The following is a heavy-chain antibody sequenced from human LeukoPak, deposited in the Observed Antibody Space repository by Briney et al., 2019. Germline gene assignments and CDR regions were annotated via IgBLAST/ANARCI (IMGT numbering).Heavy chain of an antibody. D-gene: IGHD4-17*01. CDR1: GGSISSTSHY. CDR2: IYYSGST. Sequence: SETLSLTCAVSGGSISSTSHYWGWIRQPPGKGLEWIGYIYYSGSTNYNPSLKSRVTISVDTSKNQFSLKLSSVTAADTAVYYCARLRQTVINYYYGMDVWGQGTTVTVSS. J-gene: IGHJ6*02. CDR3: ARLRQTVINYYYGMDV. V-gene: IGHV4-61*05.